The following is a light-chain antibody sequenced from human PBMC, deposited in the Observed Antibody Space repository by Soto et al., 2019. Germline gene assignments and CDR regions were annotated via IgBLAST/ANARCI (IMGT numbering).Light chain of an antibody. J-gene: IGLJ1*01. CDR2: DVS. CDR3: SSYTSSSTDV. V-gene: IGLV2-14*01. CDR1: SSDVGGYNY. Sequence: QSALTQPASVSGSPGQSITISCTGTSSDVGGYNYVSWYQQHPGKAPKLMIYDVSNRPSGVSNRFSGSKSGNTASLTISGLQAEDEADYYCSSYTSSSTDVFGTETKVTII.